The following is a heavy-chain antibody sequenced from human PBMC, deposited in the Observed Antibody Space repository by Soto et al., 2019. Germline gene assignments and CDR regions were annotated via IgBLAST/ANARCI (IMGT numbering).Heavy chain of an antibody. D-gene: IGHD5-18*01. V-gene: IGHV3-48*02. CDR2: ISSSSSTI. CDR3: ARLDVDTAMGYYYYYGMDV. CDR1: GFTFSSYS. J-gene: IGHJ6*02. Sequence: PGGSLRLSCAASGFTFSSYSMNWVRQAPGKGLEWVSYISSSSSTIYYADSVKGRFTISRDNAKNPLYLQMNSLRDEDTAVYYCARLDVDTAMGYYYYYGMDVWGQGTTVTVS.